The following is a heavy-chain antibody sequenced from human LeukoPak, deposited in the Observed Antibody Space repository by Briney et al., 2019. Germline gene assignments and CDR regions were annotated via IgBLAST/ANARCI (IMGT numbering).Heavy chain of an antibody. V-gene: IGHV4-59*08. D-gene: IGHD3-16*02. CDR2: IYYTGST. Sequence: SSETLSLTCTVSGGPINNYYWSWIRQPPGRGLEWIGYIYYTGSTNYNPSLKSRVTISVDTSKNQFSLKLNSVTAADTAVYYCARLTRLGQSSGPFNNYAMDVWGQGTTVTVSS. J-gene: IGHJ6*02. CDR1: GGPINNYY. CDR3: ARLTRLGQSSGPFNNYAMDV.